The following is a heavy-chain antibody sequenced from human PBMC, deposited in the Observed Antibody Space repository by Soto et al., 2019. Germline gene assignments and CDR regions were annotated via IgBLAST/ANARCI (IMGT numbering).Heavy chain of an antibody. CDR2: IVVGSGNT. CDR1: GFTFTSSA. D-gene: IGHD2-15*01. V-gene: IGHV1-58*01. CDR3: AAILGYCSGGSCYNWFDP. Sequence: GASVKVSCKASGFTFTSSAVQWVRQARGQRLEWIGWIVVGSGNTNYAQKFQERVTITRDMSTSTAYMELSSLRSEDTAVYYCAAILGYCSGGSCYNWFDPWGQGXLVTVSS. J-gene: IGHJ5*02.